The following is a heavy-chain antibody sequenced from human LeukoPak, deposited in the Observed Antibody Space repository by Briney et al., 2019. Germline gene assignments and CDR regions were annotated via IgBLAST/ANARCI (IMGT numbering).Heavy chain of an antibody. V-gene: IGHV1-46*01. CDR3: ARDNSVGDNAWWFDP. CDR2: INPTGDST. CDR1: GYTFTSYY. D-gene: IGHD1-26*01. Sequence: ASVKVSCKASGYTFTSYYMHWVRQAPGQGLEWMGLINPTGDSTGYAQKFQGRVTMTRDMSTSTDYMELSSLRSADTAIYYCARDNSVGDNAWWFDPWGQGTLVTVSS. J-gene: IGHJ5*02.